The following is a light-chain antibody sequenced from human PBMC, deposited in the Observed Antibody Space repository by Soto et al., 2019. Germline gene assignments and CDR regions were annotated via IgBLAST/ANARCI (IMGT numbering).Light chain of an antibody. J-gene: IGKJ1*01. CDR3: QQYKT. V-gene: IGKV3-20*01. CDR1: QSVSSSY. Sequence: EIVLTQSPGTLSLTPGERATLSCRASQSVSSSYLAWYQQKPGQAPRLLIYGASSRATGIPHRFSGSGSGTDFPLTISRLEPEDLAVSYRQQYKTFGQVIKVDI. CDR2: GAS.